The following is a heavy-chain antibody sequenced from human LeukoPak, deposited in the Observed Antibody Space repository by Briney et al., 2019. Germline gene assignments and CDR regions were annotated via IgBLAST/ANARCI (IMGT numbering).Heavy chain of an antibody. J-gene: IGHJ4*02. Sequence: GGSLRLSCAASGVTFSSYSMNWVRQAPGKGLEWVSSISSTSSDIYYADSEKGLFTISRDSAKNSMYLQMNSLRAEERAVYYCARASIAGAAGLQYWGQGTLVTVSS. CDR2: ISSTSSDI. D-gene: IGHD6-13*01. CDR1: GVTFSSYS. CDR3: ARASIAGAAGLQY. V-gene: IGHV3-21*01.